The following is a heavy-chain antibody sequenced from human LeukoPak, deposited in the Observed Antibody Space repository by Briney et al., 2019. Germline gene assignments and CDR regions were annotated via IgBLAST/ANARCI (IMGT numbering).Heavy chain of an antibody. V-gene: IGHV4-61*02. CDR2: IYTSGTT. D-gene: IGHD6-19*01. CDR3: AREDGGWTAFDY. J-gene: IGHJ4*02. Sequence: SETLSLTCTVSGDSISSGLYYWTWIRQPAGKGLEWIGRIYTSGTTNYNPSLKSRVTISVDTSKNQFSLKLSSVTAADTAVYYCAREDGGWTAFDYWGQGTLVTVSS. CDR1: GDSISSGLYY.